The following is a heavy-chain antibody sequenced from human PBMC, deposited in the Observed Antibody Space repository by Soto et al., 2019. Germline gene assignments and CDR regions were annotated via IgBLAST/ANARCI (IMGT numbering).Heavy chain of an antibody. CDR2: IYCDDDK. Sequence: QITLKESGPTRVKPTQTLTLTCTFSGFSLTTSGVGVGWIRQPPGKALEWLALIYCDDDKRYSPSLKTRLTITKDTSKNQVVLTMTNIDPVDTATYYCAQSLWRGYKAWVYPWCQGTLVTVSS. D-gene: IGHD3-3*01. CDR3: AQSLWRGYKAWVYP. CDR1: GFSLTTSGVG. V-gene: IGHV2-5*02. J-gene: IGHJ5*02.